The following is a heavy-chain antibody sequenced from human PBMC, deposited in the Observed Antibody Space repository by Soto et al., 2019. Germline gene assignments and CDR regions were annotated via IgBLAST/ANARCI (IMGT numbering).Heavy chain of an antibody. J-gene: IGHJ4*02. V-gene: IGHV3-23*01. D-gene: IGHD3-22*01. Sequence: PGGSLRLSCAASGFTFSSYTMSWVRQAPGKGLEWVSAISGSGGSTYYADSVKGRFTISRDNSKNTLYLQMNSLRAEDTAVYYCAKEVTYYYDSSGYSYWGQGTLVTVSS. CDR1: GFTFSSYT. CDR3: AKEVTYYYDSSGYSY. CDR2: ISGSGGST.